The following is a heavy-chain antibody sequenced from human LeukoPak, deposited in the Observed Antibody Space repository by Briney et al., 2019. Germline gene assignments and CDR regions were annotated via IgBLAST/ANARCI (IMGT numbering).Heavy chain of an antibody. CDR2: ISAYNGNI. J-gene: IGHJ6*02. Sequence: PGASVTVSCKASGYSFTSYGISWVRQAPGQGLQWMGWISAYNGNINYAQKLQGRVTMTTDTSTSTAYVELRSLRSDDTAVYYCARESRGYRYGYYYYYDMDVWGQGTTVTVSS. D-gene: IGHD5-18*01. V-gene: IGHV1-18*01. CDR1: GYSFTSYG. CDR3: ARESRGYRYGYYYYYDMDV.